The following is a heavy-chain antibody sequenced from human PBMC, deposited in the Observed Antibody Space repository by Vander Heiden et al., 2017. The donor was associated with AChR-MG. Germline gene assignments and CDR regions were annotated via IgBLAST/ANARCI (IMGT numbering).Heavy chain of an antibody. CDR3: ARDLSTVRHLDY. CDR1: GYPFTSYW. J-gene: IGHJ4*02. Sequence: EVQLVQSGAEVKKPGESLKISRKGSGYPFTSYWIAWVRQMPGKGLELMGIIYPGDSVTRYSPSFQGQVTISADKSISTAYLQWSSLEASDTAMYYCARDLSTVRHLDYWGQGTLVTVSS. CDR2: IYPGDSVT. D-gene: IGHD4-17*01. V-gene: IGHV5-51*01.